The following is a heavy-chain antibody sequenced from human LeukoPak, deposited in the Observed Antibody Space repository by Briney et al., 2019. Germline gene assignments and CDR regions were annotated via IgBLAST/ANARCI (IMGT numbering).Heavy chain of an antibody. D-gene: IGHD2-2*02. J-gene: IGHJ3*02. V-gene: IGHV5-51*01. CDR1: GYSFTSYW. CDR3: ASPYCSSTSCYSGDAFDI. CDR2: IYPGDSDT. Sequence: GESLKISCKGSGYSFTSYWIGWVRQMPGKGLEWMGIIYPGDSDTRYSPSFQGQVTISADKSISTAYLQWSSLKASDTAMYYCASPYCSSTSCYSGDAFDIWGQGTMVTVSS.